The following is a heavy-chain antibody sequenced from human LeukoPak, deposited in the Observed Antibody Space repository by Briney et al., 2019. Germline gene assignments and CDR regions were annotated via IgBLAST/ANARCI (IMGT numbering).Heavy chain of an antibody. CDR1: GYTFSDYY. CDR3: AKGFMSAAGPFDY. J-gene: IGHJ4*02. D-gene: IGHD6-13*01. CDR2: INPNSGVT. Sequence: ASVKVSCRGSGYTFSDYYIHFVRQAPGQGLEWMGRINPNSGVTNFAPNFQVRVTMTRDTSMNTAYMQLSGLTSDDTAVYFCAKGFMSAAGPFDYWGQGTLVTVSS. V-gene: IGHV1-2*06.